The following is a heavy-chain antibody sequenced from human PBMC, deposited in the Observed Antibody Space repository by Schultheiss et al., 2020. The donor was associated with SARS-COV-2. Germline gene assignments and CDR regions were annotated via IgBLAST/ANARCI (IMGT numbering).Heavy chain of an antibody. V-gene: IGHV4-34*01. CDR2: ISYSGST. CDR3: ARSSGYGDPLVDY. D-gene: IGHD4-17*01. J-gene: IGHJ4*02. Sequence: SQTLSLTCAVYGGSFSGYYWSWIRQPPGKGLEWIGDISYSGSTNYNPSLKSRVTISIDTSKGQFSLNLHSVTAADTAVYYCARSSGYGDPLVDYWGQGTLVTVSS. CDR1: GGSFSGYY.